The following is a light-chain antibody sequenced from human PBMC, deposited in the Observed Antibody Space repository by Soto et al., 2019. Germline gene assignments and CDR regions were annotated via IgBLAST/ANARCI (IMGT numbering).Light chain of an antibody. Sequence: QSVLTQPASVSGSPGQSITISCTGNSNDVGGYNYVSWYQHHPCKATKLMIYDVSNRPSGVLNRFSGSKSGNTASLTISGLRAEDEAHYYCCSYARSSPYVFGTGTKVTVL. CDR3: CSYARSSPYV. J-gene: IGLJ1*01. CDR1: SNDVGGYNY. V-gene: IGLV2-14*03. CDR2: DVS.